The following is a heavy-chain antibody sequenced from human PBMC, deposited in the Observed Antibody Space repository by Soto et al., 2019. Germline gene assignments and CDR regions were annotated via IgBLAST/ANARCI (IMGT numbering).Heavy chain of an antibody. J-gene: IGHJ6*02. CDR3: AREGSSSSRGYYYYYGMDV. CDR1: GYTFTGYY. Sequence: ASVKVSFKASGYTFTGYYMHWVRQAPGQGLEWMGWINPNSGGTNYAQKFQGRVTMTRDTSISTAYMELSRLRSDDTAVYYCAREGSSSSRGYYYYYGMDVWGQGTTVTVSS. V-gene: IGHV1-2*02. D-gene: IGHD6-6*01. CDR2: INPNSGGT.